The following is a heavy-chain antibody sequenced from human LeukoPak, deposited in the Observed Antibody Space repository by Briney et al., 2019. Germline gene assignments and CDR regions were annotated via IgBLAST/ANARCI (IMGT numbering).Heavy chain of an antibody. CDR3: ARMEGSGWYPFDY. D-gene: IGHD6-19*01. Sequence: SETLSLTCTVSGGSISSYYWSWIRQPPGKGLEWIGYIYYSGSTNYNPSLKSRVTISVDTSKNQFPLKLSSVTAADTAVYYCARMEGSGWYPFDYWGQGTLVTVSS. V-gene: IGHV4-59*01. CDR1: GGSISSYY. J-gene: IGHJ4*02. CDR2: IYYSGST.